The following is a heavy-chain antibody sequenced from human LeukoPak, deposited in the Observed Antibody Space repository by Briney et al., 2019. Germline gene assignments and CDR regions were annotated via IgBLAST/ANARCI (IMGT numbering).Heavy chain of an antibody. CDR2: ISNRDSYT. Sequence: PGRSLRLSCEASGFTFSDYYMSWIRQAPGKGLEWVSYISNRDSYTNYADSVKGRFTISRDNAKNSLYLQMNSLRAEDTAVYYCAKEGSSGSLLGYWGQGTLVTVSS. CDR3: AKEGSSGSLLGY. D-gene: IGHD6-19*01. J-gene: IGHJ4*02. CDR1: GFTFSDYY. V-gene: IGHV3-11*06.